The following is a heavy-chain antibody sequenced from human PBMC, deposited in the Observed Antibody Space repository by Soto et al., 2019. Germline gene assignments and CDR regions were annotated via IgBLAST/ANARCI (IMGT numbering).Heavy chain of an antibody. V-gene: IGHV3-23*01. D-gene: IGHD3-16*02. CDR2: ISGSGGST. CDR3: VSPITFGGVIVPFDY. Sequence: GESLKISCAASGFTFSSYAMSWVRQAPGKGLEWVSAISGSGGSTYYADSVKGRFTISRDNSKNTLYLQMNSLRAEDTAVYYCVSPITFGGVIVPFDYWGQGTLVTVS. J-gene: IGHJ4*02. CDR1: GFTFSSYA.